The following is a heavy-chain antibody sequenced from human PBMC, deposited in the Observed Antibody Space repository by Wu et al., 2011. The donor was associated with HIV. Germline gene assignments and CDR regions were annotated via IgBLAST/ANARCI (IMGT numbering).Heavy chain of an antibody. CDR1: GYTFTGYY. D-gene: IGHD3-10*01. CDR3: ARERGYYGSGSYYDLGSWFDP. V-gene: IGHV1-2*02. Sequence: QVQLVQSGADVKKPGASVKVSCKASGYTFTGYYMYWVRQAPGQGLEWMGWINPNSGGTNYAQKFQGRVTMTRDTSISTAYMELSRLRSDDTAVYYCARERGYYGSGSYYDLGSWFDPWGQGNPGSPSPQ. CDR2: INPNSGGT. J-gene: IGHJ5*02.